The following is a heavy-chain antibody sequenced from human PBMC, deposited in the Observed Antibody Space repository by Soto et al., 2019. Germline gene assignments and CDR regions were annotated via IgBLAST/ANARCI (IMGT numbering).Heavy chain of an antibody. J-gene: IGHJ4*02. V-gene: IGHV1-18*01. CDR3: ARVLQWSPPDY. CDR2: ISSYNGYT. Sequence: QVQLVQSGAEVKKPGASVNISCKASGYTFNGYAISWVRQAPGQGLEWMGWISSYNGYTSYAQNFQGRVTMTTDTSTITAYMEMRSLRSDDTAVYYCARVLQWSPPDYWGQGSLVTVSS. CDR1: GYTFNGYA. D-gene: IGHD6-19*01.